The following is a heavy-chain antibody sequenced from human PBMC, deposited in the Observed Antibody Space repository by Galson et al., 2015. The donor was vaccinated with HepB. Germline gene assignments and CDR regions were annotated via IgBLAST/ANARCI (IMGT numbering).Heavy chain of an antibody. D-gene: IGHD3-22*01. CDR3: ARDSYYDGGAFDI. V-gene: IGHV3-74*01. Sequence: SLRLSCAASGFTFSSYWMHWVRHAPGKGLVWVSRINSDGSSTSYADSVKGRFTISRDNAKNTLYLQMNSLRAEDTAVYYCARDSYYDGGAFDIWGQGTMVTVSS. J-gene: IGHJ3*02. CDR1: GFTFSSYW. CDR2: INSDGSST.